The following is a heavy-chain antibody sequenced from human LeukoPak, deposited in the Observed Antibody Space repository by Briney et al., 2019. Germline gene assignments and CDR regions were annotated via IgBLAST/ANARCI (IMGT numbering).Heavy chain of an antibody. Sequence: SETLSLTCTVSGGSTSSYYLSWMRQLPGKGLEWIGYFYHSGGTNYNPPLQGRVTMSIDTSKNQFSLKLTSVTAADTAVYYCARSLSSSRFSLWKYWGQGTLVTVSS. V-gene: IGHV4-59*01. CDR3: ARSLSSSRFSLWKY. CDR2: FYHSGGT. CDR1: GGSTSSYY. D-gene: IGHD6-13*01. J-gene: IGHJ4*02.